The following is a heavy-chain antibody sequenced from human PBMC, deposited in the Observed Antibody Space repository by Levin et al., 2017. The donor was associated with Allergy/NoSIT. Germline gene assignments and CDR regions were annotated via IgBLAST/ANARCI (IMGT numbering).Heavy chain of an antibody. J-gene: IGHJ3*02. CDR3: ARDLSCSGGSCYSWGMDAFDI. V-gene: IGHV3-33*01. D-gene: IGHD2-15*01. Sequence: LSLPCAASGFTFSSYGMHWVHQAPGKGLEWVAVIWYDGSNKYYADSVKGRFTISRDNSKNTLYLQMNSLRAEDTAVYYCARDLSCSGGSCYSWGMDAFDIWGQGTMVTVSS. CDR1: GFTFSSYG. CDR2: IWYDGSNK.